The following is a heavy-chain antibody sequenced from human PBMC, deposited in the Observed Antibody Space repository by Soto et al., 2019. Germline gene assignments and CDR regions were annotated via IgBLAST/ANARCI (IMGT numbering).Heavy chain of an antibody. D-gene: IGHD3-16*01. Sequence: SVQVSCKASGGTFSSYAISWVRQPPGQGLDWMGGIIPIFGTANYAQKFQGRVTITADESTSTAYMELSSLRSEDTAVYYCARGTFSPRIMITFGGVMYFDYWGQGTLVTVSS. CDR1: GGTFSSYA. CDR3: ARGTFSPRIMITFGGVMYFDY. CDR2: IIPIFGTA. V-gene: IGHV1-69*13. J-gene: IGHJ4*02.